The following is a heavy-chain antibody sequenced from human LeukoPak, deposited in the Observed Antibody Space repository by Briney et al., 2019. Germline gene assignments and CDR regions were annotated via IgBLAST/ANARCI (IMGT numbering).Heavy chain of an antibody. V-gene: IGHV3-21*01. D-gene: IGHD4-17*01. J-gene: IGHJ5*02. CDR1: GFTFSSYS. CDR2: ISSSSSYI. CDR3: ARDLYGDILQSTGWFDP. Sequence: GGSLRLSCAASGFTFSSYSMNWVRQAPGKGLEWVSSISSSSSYIYYADSVKGRFTISRDNAKNSLYLQMNSLRAEDTAVYYCARDLYGDILQSTGWFDPWGQGTLVTVSS.